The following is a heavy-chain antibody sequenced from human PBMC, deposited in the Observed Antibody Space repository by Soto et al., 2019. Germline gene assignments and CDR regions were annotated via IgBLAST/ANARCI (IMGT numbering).Heavy chain of an antibody. D-gene: IGHD6-13*01. Sequence: QVQLVQSGAEVKKPGSSVKVSCKASGGTLSRSAISWVRQAPGQGLEWMGGIIPIFGPAIYAQKFRGRVSIIADESTRTAYMEMSSLRCDDTAVYYCGTGSSWTKVESWGQGTLVTVSS. CDR3: GTGSSWTKVES. V-gene: IGHV1-69*01. J-gene: IGHJ4*02. CDR2: IIPIFGPA. CDR1: GGTLSRSA.